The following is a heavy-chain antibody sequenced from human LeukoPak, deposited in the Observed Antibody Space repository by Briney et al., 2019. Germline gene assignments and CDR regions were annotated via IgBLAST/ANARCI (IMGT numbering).Heavy chain of an antibody. CDR1: GYTFTSYY. V-gene: IGHV1-46*01. CDR2: INPSGGST. Sequence: ASVKVSCKASGYTFTSYYMHWVRQAPGQGLEWMGIINPSGGSTSYAQKFQGRVTMTRDTSTSTVHMVLSSLRSEDTAVYYCARDWDDGYYDSSGYYDFDYWGQGTLVTVSS. J-gene: IGHJ4*02. D-gene: IGHD3-22*01. CDR3: ARDWDDGYYDSSGYYDFDY.